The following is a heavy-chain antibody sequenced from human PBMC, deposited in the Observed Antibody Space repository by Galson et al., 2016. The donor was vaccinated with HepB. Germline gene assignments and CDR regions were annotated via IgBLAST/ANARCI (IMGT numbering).Heavy chain of an antibody. CDR1: GDSVSSESAA. D-gene: IGHD5-12*01. J-gene: IGHJ6*02. CDR3: ARVRSGYSGYANPYYYGMDV. V-gene: IGHV6-1*01. Sequence: CAISGDSVSSESAAWNWIRHSPSRGLEWLGRTYYRSKWYNDYALSVESRITINPDTSKNQFSLQLNSVTPEDTAVYYCARVRSGYSGYANPYYYGMDVWGRGTTVTVSS. CDR2: TYYRSKWYN.